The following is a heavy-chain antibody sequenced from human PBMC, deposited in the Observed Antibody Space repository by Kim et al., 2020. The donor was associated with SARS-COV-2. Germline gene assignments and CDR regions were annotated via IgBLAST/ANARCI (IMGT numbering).Heavy chain of an antibody. CDR1: GFTFNTYT. D-gene: IGHD3-10*01. CDR3: VRGWFGQGGDY. J-gene: IGHJ4*01. V-gene: IGHV3-21*01. Sequence: GGSLRLSCAASGFTFNTYTMDWVRQAPGKGLEWVSSITVSSTHIYYADSVRGRFTISRDNARNSVYLHMNSLRVDDTAVYYCVRGWFGQGGDYWGLGT. CDR2: ITVSSTHI.